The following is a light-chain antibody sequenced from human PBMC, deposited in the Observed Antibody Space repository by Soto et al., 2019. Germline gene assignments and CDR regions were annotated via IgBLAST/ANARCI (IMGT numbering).Light chain of an antibody. CDR2: WAS. J-gene: IGKJ1*01. V-gene: IGKV4-1*01. CDR3: QQYYSTPPT. Sequence: DIVMTQSPDSLAVSLGERATINCKSSQSVLYSSNNKNYLAWYQQKPGQPPKLLIYWASTRESGVPDRFSGGGSGTDFALTIGSLQAEDVAVYYCQQYYSTPPTFGQGTKVEIK. CDR1: QSVLYSSNNKNY.